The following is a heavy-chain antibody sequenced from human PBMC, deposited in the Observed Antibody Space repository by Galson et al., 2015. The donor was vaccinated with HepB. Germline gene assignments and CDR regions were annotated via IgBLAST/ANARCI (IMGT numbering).Heavy chain of an antibody. CDR3: ARDVWQLGMDY. V-gene: IGHV3-30-3*01. CDR2: ISYDGSNK. J-gene: IGHJ4*02. D-gene: IGHD6-6*01. CDR1: GFTFSSYA. Sequence: SLRLSCAASGFTFSSYAMHWVRQAPGKGLEWVAVISYDGSNKYYADSVKGRFTISRDNSKNTLYLQMNSLRAEDTAVYYCARDVWQLGMDYWGQGTLVTVSS.